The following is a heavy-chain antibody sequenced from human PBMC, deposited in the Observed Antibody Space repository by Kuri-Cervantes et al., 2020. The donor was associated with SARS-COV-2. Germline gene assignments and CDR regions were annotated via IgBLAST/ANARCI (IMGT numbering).Heavy chain of an antibody. CDR1: GGSVSSGSYY. CDR3: ASLGDSSGYYLHYYYYYMDV. Sequence: GSLRLSCTVSGGSVSSGSYYWSWIRQPPGKGLEWIGSIYYSGSTYYNPSLKSRVTISVDTSKNQFSLKLSSVTAADTAVYYCASLGDSSGYYLHYYYYYMDVWGKGTTVTVSS. V-gene: IGHV4-39*07. J-gene: IGHJ6*03. D-gene: IGHD3-22*01. CDR2: IYYSGST.